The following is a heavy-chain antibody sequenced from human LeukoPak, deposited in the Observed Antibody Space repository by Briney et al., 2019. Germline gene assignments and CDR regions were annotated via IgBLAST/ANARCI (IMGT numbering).Heavy chain of an antibody. J-gene: IGHJ6*03. V-gene: IGHV1-2*02. CDR2: INTNSGGT. Sequence: ASVKVSCKASGYTFTGYYMHWVRQAPGQGLEWMGWINTNSGGTNYAQKFQGRVTMTRNTSISTAYMELSRLRSDDTAVYYCARRSSGRDYYYYMDVWGKGTTVTVSS. CDR1: GYTFTGYY. CDR3: ARRSSGRDYYYYMDV. D-gene: IGHD1-1*01.